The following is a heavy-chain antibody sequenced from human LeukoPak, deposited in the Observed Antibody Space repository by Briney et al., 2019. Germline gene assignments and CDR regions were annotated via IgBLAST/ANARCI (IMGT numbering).Heavy chain of an antibody. D-gene: IGHD6-19*01. J-gene: IGHJ5*02. V-gene: IGHV3-23*01. CDR3: ARVAGWHWFDP. Sequence: PGGSLRLSCAASGFTFSSYDMTWVRQAPGRGPEWVSSIRPSGDNTYYGDSVKGRFTISRDNSKNTVYLQMNNMRVDDTAVHYCARVAGWHWFDPWGQGTLVTVSS. CDR1: GFTFSSYD. CDR2: IRPSGDNT.